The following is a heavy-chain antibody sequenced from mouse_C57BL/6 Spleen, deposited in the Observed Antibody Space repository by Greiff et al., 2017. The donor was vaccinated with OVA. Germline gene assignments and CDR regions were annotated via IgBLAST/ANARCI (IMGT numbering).Heavy chain of an antibody. D-gene: IGHD2-1*01. J-gene: IGHJ3*01. CDR2: IDPSDSET. Sequence: QVQLQQSGAELVRPGSSVKLSCKASGYTFTSYWMHWVKQRPIQGLEWIGNIDPSDSETHYNQKFKDKATLTVDKSSSTAYMQLSSLTSEDSAVYYCARVRSYGNHPWFAYWGQGTLVTVSA. CDR1: GYTFTSYW. V-gene: IGHV1-52*01. CDR3: ARVRSYGNHPWFAY.